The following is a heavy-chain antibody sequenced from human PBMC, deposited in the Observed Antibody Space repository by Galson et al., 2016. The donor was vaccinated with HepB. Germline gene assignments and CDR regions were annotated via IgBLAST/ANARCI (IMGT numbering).Heavy chain of an antibody. J-gene: IGHJ5*02. CDR1: GFTFSSYS. Sequence: SLRLSCAASGFTFSSYSMNWVRQAPGKGLEWVSSISSSSSSKYYADSVKGRFTISRDNAQNSLYLQMNSLRAEDTAVYYCARDPSSGIGNWFDPWGHGTLVTVSS. CDR2: ISSSSSSK. V-gene: IGHV3-21*01. CDR3: ARDPSSGIGNWFDP. D-gene: IGHD5-12*01.